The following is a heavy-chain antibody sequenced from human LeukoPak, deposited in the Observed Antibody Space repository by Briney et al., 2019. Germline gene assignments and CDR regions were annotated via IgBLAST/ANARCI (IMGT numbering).Heavy chain of an antibody. V-gene: IGHV4-39*07. CDR1: SGSISTSNYY. CDR2: IFYSGST. CDR3: ARQREGIGAFDI. D-gene: IGHD3-16*01. Sequence: SETLSLTCTVSSGSISTSNYYWGWVRQPPGKALEWIGNIFYSGSTYYSPSLKSRVTISLDTSRNQFSLKLNSVTAADTAVYYCARQREGIGAFDIWGQGTMVTVSS. J-gene: IGHJ3*02.